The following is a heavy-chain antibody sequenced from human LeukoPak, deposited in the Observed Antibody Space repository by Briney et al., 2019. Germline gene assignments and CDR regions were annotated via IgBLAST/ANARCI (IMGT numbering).Heavy chain of an antibody. Sequence: PGRSLRLSCAASGFTFSSYAMHWVRQAPGKGLEWVAVISYDGSNKYYADSVKGRFTISRDNSKNTLYLQMNSLRAEDTAVYYCAKGDYGDYFTHLDYWGQGTLVTVSS. V-gene: IGHV3-30-3*01. CDR3: AKGDYGDYFTHLDY. CDR2: ISYDGSNK. J-gene: IGHJ4*02. CDR1: GFTFSSYA. D-gene: IGHD4-17*01.